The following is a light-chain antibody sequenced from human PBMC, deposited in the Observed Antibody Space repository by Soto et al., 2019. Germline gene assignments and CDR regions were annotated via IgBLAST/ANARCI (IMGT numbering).Light chain of an antibody. CDR3: QQYASSPLT. J-gene: IGKJ4*01. V-gene: IGKV3-20*01. Sequence: ETVLTQSPGTLSLSPGERATLSCRASQNVGRNYVVWYQQKSGQAPRVLIYGASSRATGIPARFSGSGSGTDFTLTISRLEPEDFAVYYCQQYASSPLTFGGGTKVEVK. CDR2: GAS. CDR1: QNVGRNY.